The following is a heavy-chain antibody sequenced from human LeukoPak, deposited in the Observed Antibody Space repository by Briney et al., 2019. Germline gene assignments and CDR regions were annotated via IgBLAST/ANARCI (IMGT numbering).Heavy chain of an antibody. CDR2: ISRSGGST. Sequence: GGSLRLSCAASGFTFSSYAMSWVRQAPGKGLEWVSTISRSGGSTYYADSVKGRFTISRDNSKNTLYLQMNSLGAEDTAVYYCAKRYSSSWYHFDYWGQGTLVTVSS. J-gene: IGHJ4*02. CDR3: AKRYSSSWYHFDY. D-gene: IGHD6-13*01. V-gene: IGHV3-23*01. CDR1: GFTFSSYA.